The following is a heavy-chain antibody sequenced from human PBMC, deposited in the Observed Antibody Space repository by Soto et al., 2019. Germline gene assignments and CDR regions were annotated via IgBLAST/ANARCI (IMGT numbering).Heavy chain of an antibody. Sequence: SETLSLTYAVSGGSISSGGYSWSWIRQPPGKGLEWIGYIYHSGSTYYNPSLKSRVTISVDRSKNQFSLKLSSVTAADTAVYYCARHGIPTDQTIDYWGQGTLVTVSS. J-gene: IGHJ4*02. CDR3: ARHGIPTDQTIDY. V-gene: IGHV4-30-2*01. D-gene: IGHD2-2*01. CDR1: GGSISSGGYS. CDR2: IYHSGST.